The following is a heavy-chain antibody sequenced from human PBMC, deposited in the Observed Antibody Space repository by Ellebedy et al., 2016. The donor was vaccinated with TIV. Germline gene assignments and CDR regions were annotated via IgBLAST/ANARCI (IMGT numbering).Heavy chain of an antibody. CDR1: GFTFSDYW. V-gene: IGHV3-74*01. CDR2: IDSDGSSA. D-gene: IGHD2-2*01. Sequence: GESLKISCSASGFTFSDYWMHWVRQAPGKGLVWVSRIDSDGSSAIYADSVKGRFTISRDNAKNTLYLQMNSLRAEDTAVYYCARDLDLYQRMYVYYKGMDVWGQGTTVTVSS. J-gene: IGHJ6*02. CDR3: ARDLDLYQRMYVYYKGMDV.